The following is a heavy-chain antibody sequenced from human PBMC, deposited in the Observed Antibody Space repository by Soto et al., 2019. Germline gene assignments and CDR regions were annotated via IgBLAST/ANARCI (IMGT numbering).Heavy chain of an antibody. CDR1: YYSISSGYY. Sequence: SETLSLTCGVSYYSISSGYYWGWIRQPPGKGLEWIGGIYHSGSTYYSPSLQRRVTISVDTSKNHFSLKLRSLTAADTAVYYCARVVSVAGAHFDYWGQGALVTVSS. CDR3: ARVVSVAGAHFDY. J-gene: IGHJ4*02. D-gene: IGHD6-19*01. CDR2: IYHSGST. V-gene: IGHV4-38-2*01.